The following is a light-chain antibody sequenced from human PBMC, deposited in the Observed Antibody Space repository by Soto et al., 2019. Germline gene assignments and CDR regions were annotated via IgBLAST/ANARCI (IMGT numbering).Light chain of an antibody. Sequence: EIVLTQSPGTLSLSPGERATLSCRASQSVTAGYIAWYQQKPGQAPRLLIYETSSRTTGIPDRFSGSGSGTDFTLTISRLAPEDVAVYYCQPYVNPPTFGQGTKVEIK. CDR1: QSVTAGY. V-gene: IGKV3-20*01. J-gene: IGKJ1*01. CDR2: ETS. CDR3: QPYVNPPT.